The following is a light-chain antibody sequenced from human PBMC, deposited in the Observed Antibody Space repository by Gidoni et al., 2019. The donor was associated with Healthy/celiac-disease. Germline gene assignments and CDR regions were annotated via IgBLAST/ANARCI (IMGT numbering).Light chain of an antibody. J-gene: IGKJ2*01. CDR3: QQSYSTLLYT. CDR2: AAS. V-gene: IGKV1-39*01. CDR1: QSISSY. Sequence: DIQMIKSPSSLSASVGDRVTITCRASQSISSYLNWYQQKPGKAPKLLIYAASSLESGVPSRFSGSGSGTDFTLTISSLQPEDFATYYCQQSYSTLLYTFGQGTKLEIK.